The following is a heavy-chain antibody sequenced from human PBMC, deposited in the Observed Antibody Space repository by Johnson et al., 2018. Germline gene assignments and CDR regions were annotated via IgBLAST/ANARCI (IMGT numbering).Heavy chain of an antibody. J-gene: IGHJ1*01. V-gene: IGHV1-69*12. CDR2: IIPIFGTA. D-gene: IGHD1-26*01. Sequence: QVQLVQSGAEVKKPGSSVKVSCKASGGTFSSYAISWVRQAPGQGLEWMGGIIPIFGTANYAQKIQGRGTITADEATSPAYMELRRLRPEDTAVYYCARDRGGSSYGDFQHWGQGTLVPVSS. CDR3: ARDRGGSSYGDFQH. CDR1: GGTFSSYA.